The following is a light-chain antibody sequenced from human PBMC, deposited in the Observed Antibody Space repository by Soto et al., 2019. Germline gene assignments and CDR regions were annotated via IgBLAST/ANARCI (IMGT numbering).Light chain of an antibody. CDR3: QSYDSSLSGYV. J-gene: IGLJ1*01. V-gene: IGLV1-40*01. Sequence: QAEVTQPPSVSGAPGQKVTISCTGSSSNIGAGYDVNWYHQLPGTAPKLLIHGNTNRPSGVPDRFSGSKSGTSASLAITGLQAEDEADYFCQSYDSSLSGYVFGTGTKLTVL. CDR2: GNT. CDR1: SSNIGAGYD.